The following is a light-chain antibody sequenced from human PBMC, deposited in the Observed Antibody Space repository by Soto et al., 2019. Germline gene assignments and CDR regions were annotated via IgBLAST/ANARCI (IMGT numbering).Light chain of an antibody. V-gene: IGKV3-11*01. CDR2: DAS. Sequence: EIVLTQSPATRSLSPGERATLSCRASQSVSSYLAWYQQKPGQAPRVFIYDASNTATGIPARFSGSGSEIDFTLTISSLHPEDVAVYYFQQRSSRPWTFGQGTKVEIK. CDR1: QSVSSY. CDR3: QQRSSRPWT. J-gene: IGKJ1*01.